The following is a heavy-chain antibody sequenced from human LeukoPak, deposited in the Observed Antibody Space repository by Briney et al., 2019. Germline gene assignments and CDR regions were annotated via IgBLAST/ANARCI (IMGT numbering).Heavy chain of an antibody. CDR3: ARVGYCSSTSCPRNFDY. CDR2: ISSSGSSI. CDR1: GFTFSNYA. D-gene: IGHD2-2*01. J-gene: IGHJ4*02. V-gene: IGHV3-48*04. Sequence: GGSLRLSCAASGFTFSNYAMSWVRQAPGKGLEWVSYISSSGSSIHYADSVKGRFTISRDTAKNSLYLRMNSLRAEDTAVYYCARVGYCSSTSCPRNFDYWGQGTLVTVSS.